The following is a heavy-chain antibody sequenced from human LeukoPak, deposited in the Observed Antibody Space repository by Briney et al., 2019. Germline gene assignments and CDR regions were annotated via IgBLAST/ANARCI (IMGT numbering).Heavy chain of an antibody. J-gene: IGHJ4*02. CDR2: INHSGST. CDR3: ARRYDFWSGYYEESPVDY. V-gene: IGHV4-34*01. Sequence: PSETLSLTCAVYGVSFSGYYWSWIRQPPGKGLEWIGEINHSGSTNYNPSLKSRVTISVDTSKNQFSLKLSSVTAADTAVYYCARRYDFWSGYYEESPVDYWGQGTLVTVSS. CDR1: GVSFSGYY. D-gene: IGHD3-3*01.